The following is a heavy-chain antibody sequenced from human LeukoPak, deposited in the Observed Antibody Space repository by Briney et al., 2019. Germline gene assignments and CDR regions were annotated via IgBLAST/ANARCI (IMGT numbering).Heavy chain of an antibody. CDR1: GASISSYF. J-gene: IGHJ4*02. Sequence: PSETLSLTCTVSGASISSYFWNWIRQPPGKGLEWIGSMYYSGSTNYNPSLQGRVTISADTSKDQFSLRLTSLTAADTAVYYCARARSGWSFDYWGQGTLVTVSS. D-gene: IGHD6-19*01. V-gene: IGHV4-59*13. CDR2: MYYSGST. CDR3: ARARSGWSFDY.